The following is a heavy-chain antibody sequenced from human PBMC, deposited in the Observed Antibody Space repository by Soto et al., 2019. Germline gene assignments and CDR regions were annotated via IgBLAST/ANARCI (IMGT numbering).Heavy chain of an antibody. CDR2: INHSGST. V-gene: IGHV4-34*01. CDR1: GGSFSGYY. J-gene: IGHJ6*02. D-gene: IGHD3-3*01. CDR3: ARVNYDFWSGYPHYYYYYGMDV. Sequence: SETLSLTCAVYGGSFSGYYWSWIRQPPGKGLEWIGEINHSGSTNYNPSLKSRVTISVVTSKNQFSLKLSSVTAADTAVYYCARVNYDFWSGYPHYYYYYGMDVWGQGTTVTVSS.